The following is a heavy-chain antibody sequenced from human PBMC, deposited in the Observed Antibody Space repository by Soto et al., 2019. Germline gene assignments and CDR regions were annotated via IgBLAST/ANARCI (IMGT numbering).Heavy chain of an antibody. Sequence: SETLSLTCTVSGGSISSSSYYWGWIRQPPGKGLEWIGSIYYSGSTYYNPSLKSRVTISVDTSKNQFSLKLSSVTAADTAVYYCVAGLELRSWFDPWGQGTLVTVSS. CDR3: VAGLELRSWFDP. V-gene: IGHV4-39*01. CDR1: GGSISSSSYY. J-gene: IGHJ5*02. D-gene: IGHD1-7*01. CDR2: IYYSGST.